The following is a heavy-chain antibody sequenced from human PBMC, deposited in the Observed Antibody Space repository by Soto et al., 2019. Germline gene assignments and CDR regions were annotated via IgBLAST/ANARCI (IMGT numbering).Heavy chain of an antibody. V-gene: IGHV1-69*13. J-gene: IGHJ6*02. Sequence: SVKVSCKASGGPFSSYAISWVRQAPGQGLEWMGGIIPIFGTANYAQKFQGRVTITADESTSTAYMELSSLRPEDTAVYYCARDRVPMVYAIPPYYYYGMDVWGQGTTVTVSS. CDR1: GGPFSSYA. CDR3: ARDRVPMVYAIPPYYYYGMDV. CDR2: IIPIFGTA. D-gene: IGHD2-8*01.